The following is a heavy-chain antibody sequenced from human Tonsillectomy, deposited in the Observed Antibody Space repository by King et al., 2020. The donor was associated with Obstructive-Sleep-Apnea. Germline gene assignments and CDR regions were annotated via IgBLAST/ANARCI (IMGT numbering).Heavy chain of an antibody. CDR1: GFTFSNYA. J-gene: IGHJ4*02. D-gene: IGHD3-10*01. Sequence: VQSGGSLRLSCAASGFTFSNYAMSWVRQAPGKGLEWVSAISNSGGSTYYADSVKGRFTISRDKSKNTLYLQMNSLRAEDTAVFYCAKDRVTMVRGVIIDIDYWGQGTLVTVSS. CDR3: AKDRVTMVRGVIIDIDY. CDR2: ISNSGGST. V-gene: IGHV3-23*01.